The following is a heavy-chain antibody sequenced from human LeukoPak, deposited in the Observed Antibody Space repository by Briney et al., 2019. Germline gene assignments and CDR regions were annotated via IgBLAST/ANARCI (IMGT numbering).Heavy chain of an antibody. D-gene: IGHD3-10*01. J-gene: IGHJ4*02. CDR3: GRAYRDYFGSGHFDS. V-gene: IGHV4-30-2*01. CDR1: GGSFSSAYS. CDR2: TFHNGGT. Sequence: SQTLSLTCAVSGGSFSSAYSCNWIQPPPGKHLARIGNTFHNGGTYYNPSLESRFTISVDSAKNQFSLSLTSMTAADTAIYYGGRAYRDYFGSGHFDSWGQGTLVTVSS.